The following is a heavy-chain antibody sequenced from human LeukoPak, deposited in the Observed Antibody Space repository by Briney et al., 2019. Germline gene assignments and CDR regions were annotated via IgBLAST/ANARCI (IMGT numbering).Heavy chain of an antibody. CDR1: GYSISSGYY. Sequence: PSETLSLTCTVSGYSISSGYYWGWIRQPPGKGLEWIGRIYSSGNTNYNPSLKSRVSISIDTSKNQFSLKLSSVTAADTAVYYCATLGYSYGTDYWGQGTLVTVSS. J-gene: IGHJ4*02. V-gene: IGHV4-38-2*02. CDR2: IYSSGNT. CDR3: ATLGYSYGTDY. D-gene: IGHD5-18*01.